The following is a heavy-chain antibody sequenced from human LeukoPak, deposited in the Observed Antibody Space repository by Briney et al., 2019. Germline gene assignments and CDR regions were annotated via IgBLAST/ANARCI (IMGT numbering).Heavy chain of an antibody. CDR1: GFTFSNAW. CDR3: TTLLWFGDGRFDP. J-gene: IGHJ5*02. Sequence: GGSLRLSCAASGFTFSNAWMSWVRQAPGKGLEWVGRIKSKTDGGTTDYAAPVKGRFTISRDDSKNTLYLQMNSLKTEDTAVYYCTTLLWFGDGRFDPWGQGTLVTVSS. V-gene: IGHV3-15*01. D-gene: IGHD3-10*01. CDR2: IKSKTDGGTT.